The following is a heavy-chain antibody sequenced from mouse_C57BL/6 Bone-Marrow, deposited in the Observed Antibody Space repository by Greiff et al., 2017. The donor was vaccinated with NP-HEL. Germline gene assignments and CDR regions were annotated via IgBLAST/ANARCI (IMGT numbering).Heavy chain of an antibody. Sequence: QVQLKQSGAELARPGASVKLSCKASGYTFTSYGISWVKQRTGQGLEWIGEIYPRSGNTYYNEKFKGKATLTADKSSSTAYMELRSLTSEDSAVYFCARTWLLRGYFDVWGTGTTVTVSS. V-gene: IGHV1-81*01. J-gene: IGHJ1*03. CDR2: IYPRSGNT. D-gene: IGHD2-3*01. CDR3: ARTWLLRGYFDV. CDR1: GYTFTSYG.